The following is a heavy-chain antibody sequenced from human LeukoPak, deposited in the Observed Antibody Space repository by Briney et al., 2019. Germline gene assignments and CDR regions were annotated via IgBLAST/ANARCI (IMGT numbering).Heavy chain of an antibody. CDR3: AREPTA. CDR1: GGSISGSNYH. CDR2: VHHSGSA. V-gene: IGHV4-39*07. Sequence: PSETLSLTCTVSGGSISGSNYHWGWIRQPPAKGLEWVGTVHHSGSAYYNPSLRSRTSISVDTSKNQFSLKLTSVTAADTAVYYCAREPTAWGQGTLVTVSS. J-gene: IGHJ5*02. D-gene: IGHD1-14*01.